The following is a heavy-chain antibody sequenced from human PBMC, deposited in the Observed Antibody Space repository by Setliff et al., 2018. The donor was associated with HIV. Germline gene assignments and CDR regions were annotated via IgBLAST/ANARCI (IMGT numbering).Heavy chain of an antibody. J-gene: IGHJ4*02. V-gene: IGHV4-61*09. CDR1: GGSISSGSYY. D-gene: IGHD4-17*01. CDR3: AREIYGGNSRPFDY. CDR2: IYTSGST. Sequence: LSLTCTVSGGSISSGSYYWSWIRQPAGKGLEWIGHIYTSGSTNYNPSLKSRVTISVDTSKNQVSLKLSSVTAADTAVYYCAREIYGGNSRPFDYWGQGILVTVSS.